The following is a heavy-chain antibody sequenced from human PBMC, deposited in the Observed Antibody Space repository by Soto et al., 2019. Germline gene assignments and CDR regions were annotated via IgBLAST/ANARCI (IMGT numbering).Heavy chain of an antibody. D-gene: IGHD4-17*01. CDR1: GGSISSGGYY. CDR2: IYHGGST. J-gene: IGHJ4*02. V-gene: IGHV4-31*03. CDR3: ARGLGLRARYFDY. Sequence: QVQLQESGPGLVKPSQTLSLICTVSGGSISSGGYYWSWIRQHPGKGLEWIGYIYHGGSTFYDPALTSRMPIAVDSSQNQFSLKLTSVTAADTAVYYCARGLGLRARYFDYWGQGTLVTVSS.